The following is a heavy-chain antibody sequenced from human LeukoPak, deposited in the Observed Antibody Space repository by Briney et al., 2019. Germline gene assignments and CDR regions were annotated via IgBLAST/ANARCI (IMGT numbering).Heavy chain of an antibody. CDR1: GFSRSTSGVG. Sequence: SGPTLVNPTQTLTLTCTFSGFSRSTSGVGVGWIRQPPGKALEWLALIYWVDDKLYSPSLKSRLTITKDTSKNQVVLTMTNMDPVDTATYYCAHRSRYCTNGVCSYYFDYWGQGTLVTVSS. D-gene: IGHD2-8*01. CDR3: AHRSRYCTNGVCSYYFDY. V-gene: IGHV2-5*02. CDR2: IYWVDDK. J-gene: IGHJ4*02.